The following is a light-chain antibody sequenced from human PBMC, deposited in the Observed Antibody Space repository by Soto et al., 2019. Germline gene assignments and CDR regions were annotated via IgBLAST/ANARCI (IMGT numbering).Light chain of an antibody. V-gene: IGLV2-14*01. Sequence: QSVLTQPASVSGSPGQSITISCTGTSSDVGGYNYVSWYQQHPGKAPKLMIYEVSNRPSGVSNRFSGSKSGNTASLTISGLQAEDEADYYCSSYTSSSTLDVVFGGGTQRPS. CDR3: SSYTSSSTLDVV. CDR2: EVS. CDR1: SSDVGGYNY. J-gene: IGLJ2*01.